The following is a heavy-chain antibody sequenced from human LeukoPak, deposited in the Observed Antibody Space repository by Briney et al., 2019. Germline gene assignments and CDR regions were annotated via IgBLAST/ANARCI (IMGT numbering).Heavy chain of an antibody. CDR1: GFTFGDYA. CDR2: IRSKVYGGTP. Sequence: PPGRSLRLSCIASGFTFGDYAMTWVRQAPGKGLEWVGFIRSKVYGGTPEYAASVKGRFTISRDDSKGIAYLQMNSLKTEDTAVYYCTRDQTPFYWGQGTLVTVSS. CDR3: TRDQTPFY. V-gene: IGHV3-49*04. J-gene: IGHJ4*02.